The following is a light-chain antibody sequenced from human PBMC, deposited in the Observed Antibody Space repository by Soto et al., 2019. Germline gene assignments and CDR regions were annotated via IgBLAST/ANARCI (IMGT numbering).Light chain of an antibody. Sequence: DIQMTQSPSSLSASVGDRVTITCRASQSIRSYLNWYQQKPGKAPNLLIHAASSLQSGVPSRFSGSGSGTDFTLTISSLQPEDFATYYCQQSYTTPPTFGQGTKVEIK. CDR3: QQSYTTPPT. J-gene: IGKJ1*01. V-gene: IGKV1-39*01. CDR1: QSIRSY. CDR2: AAS.